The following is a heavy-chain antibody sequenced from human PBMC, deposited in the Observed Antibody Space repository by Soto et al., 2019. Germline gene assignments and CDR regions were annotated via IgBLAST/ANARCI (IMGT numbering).Heavy chain of an antibody. J-gene: IGHJ6*02. V-gene: IGHV3-23*01. Sequence: EVQLLESGGGLLQPGGSLRLACEASGFTFTSYGMSWFRQAPGKGLEWVSSFSGTGGNTYYADSVKGRFTISRDNFKHTLYLQMNSLRPDDTAVYYCARGGGMDVWGQGTTVTVSS. CDR2: FSGTGGNT. CDR3: ARGGGMDV. CDR1: GFTFTSYG.